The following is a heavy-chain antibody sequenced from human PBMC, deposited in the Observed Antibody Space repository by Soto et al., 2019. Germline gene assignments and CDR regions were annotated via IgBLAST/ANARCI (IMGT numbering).Heavy chain of an antibody. CDR1: GFTFSSYA. J-gene: IGHJ6*02. CDR2: ISGSGGST. Sequence: VQLLESGGGLVQPGGSLRLSCEASGFTFSSYAMSWVRQAPGKGLEWVSAISGSGGSTYYADSVKGRFTISRDNSKNTLYLQMNSLRAEDTAVYYCAKVGSSSWYFYYGMDVWGQGTTVTVSS. V-gene: IGHV3-23*01. D-gene: IGHD6-13*01. CDR3: AKVGSSSWYFYYGMDV.